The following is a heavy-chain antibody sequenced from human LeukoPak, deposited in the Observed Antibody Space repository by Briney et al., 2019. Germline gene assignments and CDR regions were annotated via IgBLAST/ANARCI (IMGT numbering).Heavy chain of an antibody. CDR1: GFTFSSYS. D-gene: IGHD3-10*01. CDR3: ARDYGSGSYPYYFDY. Sequence: GGSLRLSCAASGFTFSSYSMNWVRQAPGKWLEWVSSISSSSSYIYYADSVKGRFTISRDNAKNSLYLQMNSLRAEDTAVYYCARDYGSGSYPYYFDYWGQGTLVTVSS. V-gene: IGHV3-21*01. J-gene: IGHJ4*02. CDR2: ISSSSSYI.